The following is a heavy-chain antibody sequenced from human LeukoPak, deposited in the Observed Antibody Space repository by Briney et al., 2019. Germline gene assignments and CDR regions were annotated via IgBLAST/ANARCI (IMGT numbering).Heavy chain of an antibody. CDR3: ARDREYSSGWYGVADY. Sequence: GGSLRLSCAASGFTFSSYAMRWVRQAPGKGLEWVSAISGSGGSTYYADSVTGRFTISRDNSKNTLYLQMNSLRAEDTAVYYCARDREYSSGWYGVADYWGQGTLVTVSS. D-gene: IGHD6-19*01. V-gene: IGHV3-23*01. CDR2: ISGSGGST. J-gene: IGHJ4*02. CDR1: GFTFSSYA.